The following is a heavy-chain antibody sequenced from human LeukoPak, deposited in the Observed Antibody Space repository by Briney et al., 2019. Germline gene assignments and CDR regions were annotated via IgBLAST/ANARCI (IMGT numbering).Heavy chain of an antibody. CDR3: VIAAAGRATDY. CDR2: ISSSSSYM. J-gene: IGHJ4*02. D-gene: IGHD6-13*01. CDR1: GFTFSSYS. V-gene: IGHV3-21*01. Sequence: GGSLRLSCAASGFTFSSYSMDWVRQAPGKGLEWVSSISSSSSYMYYADSVKGRFTISRDNAKNSLYLQMNSLRAEDTAVYYCVIAAAGRATDYWGQGTLVTVSS.